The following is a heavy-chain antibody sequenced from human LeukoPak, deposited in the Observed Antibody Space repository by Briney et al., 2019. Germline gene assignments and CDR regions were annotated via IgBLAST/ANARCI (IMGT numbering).Heavy chain of an antibody. J-gene: IGHJ4*02. D-gene: IGHD5-24*01. Sequence: ASVKVSCKASGYTFTGYYMHWVRQAPGQGLEWMGWINPNSGGTNYAQKFQGRVTMTRDTSISTAYMELNNLRSDDTAVYYCVPRDGYNSYYFDYWGQGTLVTVSS. CDR3: VPRDGYNSYYFDY. CDR2: INPNSGGT. CDR1: GYTFTGYY. V-gene: IGHV1-2*02.